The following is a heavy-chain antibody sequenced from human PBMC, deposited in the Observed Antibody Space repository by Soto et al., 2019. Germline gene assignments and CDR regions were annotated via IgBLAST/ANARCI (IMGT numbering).Heavy chain of an antibody. J-gene: IGHJ4*02. CDR1: GFTFSSYA. CDR2: ISGSGGST. V-gene: IGHV3-23*01. D-gene: IGHD6-13*01. CDR3: AKGANSWYVPMADY. Sequence: LRLSCAASGFTFSSYAMSWVRQAPGKGLEWVSAISGSGGSTYYADSVKGRFTISRDNSKNTLYLQMNSLRAEDTAVYYCAKGANSWYVPMADYWGQGTLVTVSS.